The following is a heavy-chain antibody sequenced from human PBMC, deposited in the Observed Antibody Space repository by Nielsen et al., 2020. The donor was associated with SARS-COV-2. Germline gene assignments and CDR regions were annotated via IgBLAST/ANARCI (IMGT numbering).Heavy chain of an antibody. D-gene: IGHD2-21*01. CDR3: AKARAGRYPQSRILDN. Sequence: ETLSLTCAASGFTFSTYAMNWVRQAPGKGLEWVSVIGDDGTGINYANSVKGRFTISRDNSKNTLYLQMNSLRAEDTAVYYCAKARAGRYPQSRILDNWAQGTLVTVSA. CDR1: GFTFSTYA. V-gene: IGHV3-23*01. CDR2: IGDDGTGI. J-gene: IGHJ4*02.